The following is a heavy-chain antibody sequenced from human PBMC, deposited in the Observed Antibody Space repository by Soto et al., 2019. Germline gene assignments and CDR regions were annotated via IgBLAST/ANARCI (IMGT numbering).Heavy chain of an antibody. J-gene: IGHJ4*02. CDR1: GFTFSSYA. Sequence: GGSLRLSCAASGFTFSSYAMSWVRQAPGKGLEWVANIKQDGSEKYYVDSVKGRFTISRDNAKNSLYLQMNSLRAEDTAVYYCARDRQWLVLDYFDYWGQGTLVTVSS. D-gene: IGHD6-19*01. CDR3: ARDRQWLVLDYFDY. CDR2: IKQDGSEK. V-gene: IGHV3-7*01.